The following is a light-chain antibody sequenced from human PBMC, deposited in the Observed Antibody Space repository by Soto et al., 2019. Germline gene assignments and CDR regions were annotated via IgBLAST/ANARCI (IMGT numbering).Light chain of an antibody. Sequence: SYELTQPLSVSVALGQTARITCGGNNIGSKNVHWYQQKPGQAPVLVIYRDSNRPSGIPARFSGSNSGNTATLTISRAQAGDEADYYCQVWDSRGVFGTGTKLTVL. CDR3: QVWDSRGV. CDR2: RDS. J-gene: IGLJ1*01. CDR1: NIGSKN. V-gene: IGLV3-9*01.